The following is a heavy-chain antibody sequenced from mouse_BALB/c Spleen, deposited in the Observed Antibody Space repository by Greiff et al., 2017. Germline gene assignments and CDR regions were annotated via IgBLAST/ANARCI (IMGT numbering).Heavy chain of an antibody. V-gene: IGHV1-7*01. CDR3: ARQAYDGFAY. CDR1: GYTFTSYW. Sequence: VQLQQSGAELAKPGASVKMSCKASGYTFTSYWMHWVKQRPGQGLEWIGYINPSTGYTEYNQKFKDKATLTADKSSSTAYMQLSSLTSEDSAVYYCARQAYDGFAYWGQGTLVTVSA. CDR2: INPSTGYT. J-gene: IGHJ3*01. D-gene: IGHD2-12*01.